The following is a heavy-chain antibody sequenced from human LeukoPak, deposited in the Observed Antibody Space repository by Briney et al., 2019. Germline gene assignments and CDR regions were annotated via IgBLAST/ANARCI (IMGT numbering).Heavy chain of an antibody. V-gene: IGHV4-39*01. D-gene: IGHD6-13*01. CDR3: ARHTPRIAAAAGDY. CDR1: GGSISSSSYY. J-gene: IGHJ4*02. CDR2: IYYSGST. Sequence: SETLSLTCTVSGGSISSSSYYWGWIRQPPGKGLEWIGSIYYSGSTYYNPSLKSRGTISVDTSKNQFSLKLSSVTAADTAVYYCARHTPRIAAAAGDYWGQGTLVTVSS.